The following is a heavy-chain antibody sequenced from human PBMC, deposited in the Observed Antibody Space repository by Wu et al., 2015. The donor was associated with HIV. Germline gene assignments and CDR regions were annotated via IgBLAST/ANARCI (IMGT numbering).Heavy chain of an antibody. CDR2: INPNSGGS. Sequence: QVQLMQSGAEVKKPGASVKVSCKTSGYNFIDNYIHWVRQAPGQGLEWMGWINPNSGGSRSPQKFQGRVSMTRDTSVNTVYLELTRLQFDDTAIYYCYERIIGHTLGSLPLPVTNLPNTRGR. CDR1: GYNFIDNY. CDR3: YERIIGHTLGSLPLPVTNLPNT. D-gene: IGHD3-16*01. J-gene: IGHJ2*01. V-gene: IGHV1-2*02.